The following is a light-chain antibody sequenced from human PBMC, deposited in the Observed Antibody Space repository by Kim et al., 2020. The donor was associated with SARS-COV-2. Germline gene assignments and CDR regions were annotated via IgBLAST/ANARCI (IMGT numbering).Light chain of an antibody. J-gene: IGKJ4*01. CDR2: DAS. CDR1: QSISNY. V-gene: IGKV3-11*01. Sequence: YPGDRATLACRASQSISNYLAWYQQKPGQPPRLLIYDASNRAPGIPARFSGSGSGTDFTLSISSLQPEDFAVYFCQQRNNWPHLTFGGGTKVDIK. CDR3: QQRNNWPHLT.